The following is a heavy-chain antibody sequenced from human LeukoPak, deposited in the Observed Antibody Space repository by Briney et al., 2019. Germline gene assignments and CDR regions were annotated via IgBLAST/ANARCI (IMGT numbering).Heavy chain of an antibody. V-gene: IGHV4-39*07. CDR2: IYYSGST. J-gene: IGHJ4*02. CDR1: GGSISSSSYY. CDR3: ARVSGYYGDY. Sequence: SETLSLTCTVSGGSISSSSYYWGWIRQPPGKGLEWIGSIYYSGSTYYNPSLKSRVTISVDKSKNQFSLKLSSVTAADTAVYYCARVSGYYGDYYSRGTLVTVSS. D-gene: IGHD5-12*01.